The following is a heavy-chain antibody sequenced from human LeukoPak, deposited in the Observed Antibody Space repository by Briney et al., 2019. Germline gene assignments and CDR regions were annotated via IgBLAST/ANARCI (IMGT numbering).Heavy chain of an antibody. CDR3: ARDGGLNTIFDY. J-gene: IGHJ4*02. D-gene: IGHD2-15*01. CDR1: GFTFRSYW. Sequence: GGSLRLSCAASGFTFRSYWMGWVRQAPGKGLEWVANTKPDGSAEYYADSVRGRFTTSRDNANNLLYLQMNRLRAEDTAVYYCARDGGLNTIFDYWGQGTLVTVSS. V-gene: IGHV3-7*01. CDR2: TKPDGSAE.